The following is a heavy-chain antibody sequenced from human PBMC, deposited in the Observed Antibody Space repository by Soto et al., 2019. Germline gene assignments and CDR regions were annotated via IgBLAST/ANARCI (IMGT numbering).Heavy chain of an antibody. Sequence: QVQLQESGPGLVKPSGTLSLTCAVSGGSISSYNWWSWVRQPPGKGLEWIGEIYHSGSTNYNPSLTSRVTMSMDKSNTQFFLKLNSVTAADTAVYYCARDALDIWGQGTVVTVSS. CDR3: ARDALDI. J-gene: IGHJ3*02. CDR2: IYHSGST. CDR1: GGSISSYNW. V-gene: IGHV4-4*02.